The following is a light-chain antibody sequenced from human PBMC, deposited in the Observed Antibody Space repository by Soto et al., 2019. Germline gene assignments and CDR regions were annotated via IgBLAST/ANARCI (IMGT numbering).Light chain of an antibody. J-gene: IGKJ4*01. V-gene: IGKV3-15*01. Sequence: EIVMTQSPATLSVPQGERATLSCRASQSVGRNLAWYQQKPGQAPRLLIYGASTRATGIPARFSGSGSGTEFTLTISSLQSEDFAIYSCQQYNHWPPLTFGGGTKVEIK. CDR3: QQYNHWPPLT. CDR1: QSVGRN. CDR2: GAS.